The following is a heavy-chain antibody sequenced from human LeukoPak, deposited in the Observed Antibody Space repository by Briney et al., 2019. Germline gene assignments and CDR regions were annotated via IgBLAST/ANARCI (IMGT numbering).Heavy chain of an antibody. J-gene: IGHJ5*02. D-gene: IGHD3-16*01. Sequence: SGGSLRLSFAASGFFFSTYAMSWVRQPPGKGLEWVSGISGSDGTAYYADSVKGRFTISRDNSKNTLYLQMNSLRAEDTAVYYCAKDISIYTPWGQGTLVTVSS. CDR1: GFFFSTYA. CDR3: AKDISIYTP. CDR2: ISGSDGTA. V-gene: IGHV3-23*01.